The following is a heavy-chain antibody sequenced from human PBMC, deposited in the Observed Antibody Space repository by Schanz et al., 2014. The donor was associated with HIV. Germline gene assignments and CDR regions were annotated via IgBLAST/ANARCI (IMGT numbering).Heavy chain of an antibody. V-gene: IGHV3-30-3*01. CDR3: AREENNWFDP. CDR1: GFTFSSYA. CDR2: ISYDGSNK. J-gene: IGHJ5*02. Sequence: QVQLVESGGGVVQPGRSLRLSCAASGFTFSSYAMHWVRQAPGKGLEWVAVISYDGSNKNYADSVRGRFTISRDNSKNTLYLQMSSLRGDDTAVYYCAREENNWFDPWGQGTLVTVSS.